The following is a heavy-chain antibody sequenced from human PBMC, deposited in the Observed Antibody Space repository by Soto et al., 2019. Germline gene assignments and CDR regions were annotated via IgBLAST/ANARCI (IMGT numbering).Heavy chain of an antibody. Sequence: QVQLVQSGAEVKKPGASVKVSCKASGYTFTSYAMHWVRQAPGQRLEWMGWINAGNGNTKYSQKFQGRVTITRDTSASTAYMELSSLRSEDTAVYSCARGGSLYWYFDLWGRVTLVTVSS. D-gene: IGHD1-26*01. J-gene: IGHJ2*01. CDR1: GYTFTSYA. V-gene: IGHV1-3*01. CDR2: INAGNGNT. CDR3: ARGGSLYWYFDL.